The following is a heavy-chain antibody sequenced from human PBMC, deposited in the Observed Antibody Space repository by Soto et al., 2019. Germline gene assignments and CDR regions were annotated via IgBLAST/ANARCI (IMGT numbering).Heavy chain of an antibody. CDR1: GFTLSSYW. Sequence: GGSLRLSCTASGFTLSSYWMSWVRQAPGKGLEWVANIKHDGSEKNYVDSVKGRFTISTDNAKNSVFLQMNSLRAEDTAVYYCARQGGRRTYYYYYGMDVWGQGTTVTVSS. J-gene: IGHJ6*02. V-gene: IGHV3-7*01. D-gene: IGHD3-16*01. CDR2: IKHDGSEK. CDR3: ARQGGRRTYYYYYGMDV.